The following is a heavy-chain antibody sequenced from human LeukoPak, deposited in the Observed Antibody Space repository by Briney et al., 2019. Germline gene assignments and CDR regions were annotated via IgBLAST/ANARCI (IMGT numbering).Heavy chain of an antibody. Sequence: SETLSLTCAVYGGSFSGYYWSWIRQPPGKGLEWIGEINHSGSTNYNPSLKSRVTISVDTSKNQFSLKLSSVTAADTAVYYCARERVWRYCSGGSCYSAYFQHWGQGTLVTVSS. CDR2: INHSGST. J-gene: IGHJ1*01. D-gene: IGHD2-15*01. V-gene: IGHV4-34*01. CDR3: ARERVWRYCSGGSCYSAYFQH. CDR1: GGSFSGYY.